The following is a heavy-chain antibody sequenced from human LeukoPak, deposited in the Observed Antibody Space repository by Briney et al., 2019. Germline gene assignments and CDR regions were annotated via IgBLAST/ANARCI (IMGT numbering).Heavy chain of an antibody. D-gene: IGHD7-27*01. CDR3: AKDGNWASVS. CDR2: IRHDGTDQ. Sequence: PGGSLRLSCVGSGFTFSVHWVRQVPGKGLEWLTFIRHDGTDQHYADSVRGRFTISRGNSKNTVYLQMNSLRPEDTALYYCAKDGNWASVSWGQGTLVTVSP. V-gene: IGHV3-30*02. CDR1: GFTFS. J-gene: IGHJ5*02.